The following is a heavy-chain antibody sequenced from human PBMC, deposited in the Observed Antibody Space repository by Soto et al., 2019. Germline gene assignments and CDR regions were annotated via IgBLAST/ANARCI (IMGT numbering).Heavy chain of an antibody. CDR3: VRGDPGACSSTSCSDAFGL. V-gene: IGHV4-30-4*01. D-gene: IGHD2-2*01. CDR2: IYYSGST. J-gene: IGHJ3*01. Sequence: QVQLQESGPGLVKPSQTLSLTCTVSGGSISSGDYYWNWIRQPPGKGLEWIGSIYYSGSTYYSPSLKSRVTTSVGTSKNQFSLKLSSVTAADTAIYYCVRGDPGACSSTSCSDAFGLWGRGTMVAVSS. CDR1: GGSISSGDYY.